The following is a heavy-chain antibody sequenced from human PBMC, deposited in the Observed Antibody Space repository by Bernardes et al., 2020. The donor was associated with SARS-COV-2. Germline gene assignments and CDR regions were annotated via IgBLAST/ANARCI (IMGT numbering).Heavy chain of an antibody. CDR3: ASRRNWAYYDGMDV. CDR2: INPNSGGT. CDR1: GYTFTGYY. Sequence: ASVKVSCKASGYTFTGYYMHWVRQAPGQGLEWMGWINPNSGGTNYAQKFQGRVTMTRDTSISTAYMELSRLRSDDTAVYYCASRRNWAYYDGMDVWGQGTTVTVSS. V-gene: IGHV1-2*02. D-gene: IGHD7-27*01. J-gene: IGHJ6*02.